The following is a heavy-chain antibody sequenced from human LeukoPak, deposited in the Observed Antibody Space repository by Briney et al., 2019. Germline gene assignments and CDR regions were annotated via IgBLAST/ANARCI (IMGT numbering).Heavy chain of an antibody. CDR3: ARHCRAYYWSGWFDP. J-gene: IGHJ5*02. CDR2: IDLSDSYT. Sequence: GESPRISCKGSGYSFTSYWISWVRQMSGKGLEWLERIDLSDSYTNYSPSFQGHVTISADQSISTAYLQWSSLKASDTAMYYCARHCRAYYWSGWFDPGGEGTLVTVSS. CDR1: GYSFTSYW. V-gene: IGHV5-10-1*01. D-gene: IGHD3-3*01.